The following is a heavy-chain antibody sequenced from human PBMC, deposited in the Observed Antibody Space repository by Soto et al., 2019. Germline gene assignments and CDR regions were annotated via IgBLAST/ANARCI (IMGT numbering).Heavy chain of an antibody. D-gene: IGHD3-22*01. Sequence: EVQLVESGGGLVQPGGSLRLSCAPSGFMFGNYWMSWVRQAPGKGLEWVANIKQDGSENYYVDSVKGRFTISRDNAKNSLYLQMTSLRAHDTSVYYCARDSPFDASSGYLEYWVQGTLVTVSS. CDR1: GFMFGNYW. J-gene: IGHJ4*02. CDR3: ARDSPFDASSGYLEY. V-gene: IGHV3-7*01. CDR2: IKQDGSEN.